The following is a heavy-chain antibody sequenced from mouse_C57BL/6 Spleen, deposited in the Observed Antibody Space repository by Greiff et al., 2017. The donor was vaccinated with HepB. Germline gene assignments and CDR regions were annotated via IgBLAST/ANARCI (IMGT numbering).Heavy chain of an antibody. J-gene: IGHJ2*01. V-gene: IGHV1-26*01. CDR1: GYTFTDYY. CDR3: TREETIGLRRGYFDY. D-gene: IGHD2-4*01. Sequence: EVQLQQSGPELVKPGASVKISCKASGYTFTDYYMNWVKQSHGKSLEWIGDINPNNGGTSYNQKFKGKATLTVDKSSSTAYMELRSLTSEDSAVYYCTREETIGLRRGYFDYWGQGTTLTVSS. CDR2: INPNNGGT.